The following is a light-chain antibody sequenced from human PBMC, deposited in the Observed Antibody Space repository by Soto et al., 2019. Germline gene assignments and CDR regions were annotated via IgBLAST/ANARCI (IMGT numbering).Light chain of an antibody. CDR1: QSLTGW. Sequence: DIQMTQSPSTLSASVGDRVTITCRASQSLTGWLAWYQQKPGEAPKLLLYDASSLVSGVPSRFSGSGSGTEFTLTISRLEPGDFAVYYCQQYGSSPATFGQGTKVDIK. J-gene: IGKJ1*01. CDR2: DAS. CDR3: QQYGSSPAT. V-gene: IGKV1-5*01.